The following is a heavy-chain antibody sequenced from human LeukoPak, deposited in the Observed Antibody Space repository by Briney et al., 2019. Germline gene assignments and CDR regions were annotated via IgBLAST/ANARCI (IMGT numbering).Heavy chain of an antibody. CDR1: GYSISSGYY. CDR3: AREMVGATPRLDY. CDR2: IYYSGST. Sequence: SETLSLTCAVSGYSISSGYYWGWIRQPPGKGLEWIGSIYYSGSTYYNPSLKSRVPISVDTSKNQFSLKLSSVTAADTAVYYCAREMVGATPRLDYWGQGTLVTVSS. V-gene: IGHV4-38-2*02. J-gene: IGHJ4*02. D-gene: IGHD1-26*01.